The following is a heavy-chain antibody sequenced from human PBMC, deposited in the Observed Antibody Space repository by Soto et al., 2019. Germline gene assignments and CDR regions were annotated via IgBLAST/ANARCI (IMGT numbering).Heavy chain of an antibody. D-gene: IGHD1-26*01. CDR1: GGSITSNNW. Sequence: QVQLQESGPGLVKPSGTLSLTCAVSGGSITSNNWWSWVRQPPGKGLEWIGEIFHSGSTYYNPSLKDRVTISVDKSKNQFSLKLSSVTAADTAVYYCARVYSGSYSDYWGQGTLVTVSS. V-gene: IGHV4-4*02. CDR3: ARVYSGSYSDY. CDR2: IFHSGST. J-gene: IGHJ4*02.